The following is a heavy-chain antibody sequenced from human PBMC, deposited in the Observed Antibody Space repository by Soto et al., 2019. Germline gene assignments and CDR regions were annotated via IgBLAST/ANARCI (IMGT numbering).Heavy chain of an antibody. D-gene: IGHD6-19*01. Sequence: QVQLVESGGGVAQPGRSLRLSCAASGFNFSSYVMHWVRQAPGKGLEWVAVIWYDGGNKYYADSVKGRFTISRDNSKNTLYLQMNSLRAEDTAVHYCARDGQWLPRDGLRSSYYFDYWGQGTLVTVSS. CDR2: IWYDGGNK. CDR3: ARDGQWLPRDGLRSSYYFDY. CDR1: GFNFSSYV. V-gene: IGHV3-33*01. J-gene: IGHJ4*02.